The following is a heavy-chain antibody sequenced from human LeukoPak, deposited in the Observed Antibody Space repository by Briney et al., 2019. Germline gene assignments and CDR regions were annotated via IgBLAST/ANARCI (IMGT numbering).Heavy chain of an antibody. V-gene: IGHV3-21*01. Sequence: GGSLRISCAASGFTFSSYSMNWVRQAPGKGLEWVSSISSSSSYIYYADSVKGRFTISRDNAKNSLYLQMNSLRAEDTAVYYCARGGYSYGYRDYWGQGTLVTVSS. CDR3: ARGGYSYGYRDY. CDR2: ISSSSSYI. D-gene: IGHD5-18*01. CDR1: GFTFSSYS. J-gene: IGHJ4*02.